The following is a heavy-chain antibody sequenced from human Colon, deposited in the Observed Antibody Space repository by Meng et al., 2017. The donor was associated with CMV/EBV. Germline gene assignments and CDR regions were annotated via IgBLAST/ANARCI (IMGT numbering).Heavy chain of an antibody. J-gene: IGHJ4*02. CDR2: VYISGNT. Sequence: QVQLRESGPGLVKPSAPLSLTCTVSGASITSYYWSWIWQPAGKGLEWIGRVYISGNTNYNPSLKSRVTMSIDTSKNQLSLNIRPVTAADTAVYYCARDSNLSGLAYWGQGTLVTVSS. CDR1: GASITSYY. CDR3: ARDSNLSGLAY. V-gene: IGHV4-4*07. D-gene: IGHD3-10*01.